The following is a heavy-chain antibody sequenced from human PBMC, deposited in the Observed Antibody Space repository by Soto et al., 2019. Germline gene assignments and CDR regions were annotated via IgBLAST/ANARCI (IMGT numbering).Heavy chain of an antibody. Sequence: GGALRRSCAASGVTVSSYSMNWVRQAPGKGLEWAAAITYNGSNKYYADSVKGRFTISRDNSKNTLYLQMNSLRAEDTAVYYCARDSARTSFGLVPYYGMDVWGQGPTVTVSS. CDR1: GVTVSSYS. D-gene: IGHD6-19*01. V-gene: IGHV3-30*03. CDR3: ARDSARTSFGLVPYYGMDV. CDR2: ITYNGSNK. J-gene: IGHJ6*02.